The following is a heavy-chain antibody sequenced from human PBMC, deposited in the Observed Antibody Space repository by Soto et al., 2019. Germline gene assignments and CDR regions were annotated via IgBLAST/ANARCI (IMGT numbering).Heavy chain of an antibody. CDR1: GYIFINYY. CDR3: ARDLAAADY. D-gene: IGHD6-13*01. V-gene: IGHV1-46*04. Sequence: QVQLVQSGAEVKKPGASVKISCKTSGYIFINYYIHWVRQATGQGLEWVALFNPMMGSTNYAQKLQGRVTVTSDTSTSTVYMELSSLISEDTAVYYCARDLAAADYWGQGTLVTVSS. J-gene: IGHJ4*02. CDR2: FNPMMGST.